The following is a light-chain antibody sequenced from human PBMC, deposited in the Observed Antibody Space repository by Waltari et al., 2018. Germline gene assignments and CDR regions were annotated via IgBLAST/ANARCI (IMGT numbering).Light chain of an antibody. V-gene: IGLV2-11*01. J-gene: IGLJ2*01. Sequence: QSALTQPRSVSGSPGQSVTISCTGTSSDVGGYNYVSWYQQHPGEAPKHMIYDVNKRPSGVPDRFSGSKSGNTASLTIAGLQAEDEADYYCCSYAGTYTFVVFGGGTKLTVL. CDR2: DVN. CDR1: SSDVGGYNY. CDR3: CSYAGTYTFVV.